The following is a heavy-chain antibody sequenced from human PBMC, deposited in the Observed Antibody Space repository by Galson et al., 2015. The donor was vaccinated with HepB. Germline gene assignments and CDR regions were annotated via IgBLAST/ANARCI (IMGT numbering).Heavy chain of an antibody. D-gene: IGHD2-2*01. J-gene: IGHJ3*02. Sequence: SLRLSCAASGFTFSSYAMHWVRQAPGKGLEWVAVISYDGSNKYYADSVKGRFTISRDNSKNTLYLQMNSLRAEDTAVYYCASDAMAGSDDAFDIWGQGTMVTVSS. CDR3: ASDAMAGSDDAFDI. V-gene: IGHV3-30*04. CDR2: ISYDGSNK. CDR1: GFTFSSYA.